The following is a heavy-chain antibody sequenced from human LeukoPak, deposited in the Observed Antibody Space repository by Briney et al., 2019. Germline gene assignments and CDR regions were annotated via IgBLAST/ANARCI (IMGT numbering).Heavy chain of an antibody. CDR3: AMATSWYRIDH. CDR1: GFTFSSYW. Sequence: PGGSLRLSCAASGFTFSSYWMTWVRQAPGKGLEWVSTVTVSDNNTYYADSLQGRFTLSGDRAKNTVFLQMDSLRVGDTAVYYCAMATSWYRIDHWGQGTLVTVFS. D-gene: IGHD6-13*01. V-gene: IGHV3-23*01. J-gene: IGHJ4*02. CDR2: VTVSDNNT.